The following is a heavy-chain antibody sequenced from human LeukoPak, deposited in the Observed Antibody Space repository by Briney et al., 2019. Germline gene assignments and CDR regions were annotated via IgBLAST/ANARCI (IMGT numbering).Heavy chain of an antibody. CDR2: IYTSGST. V-gene: IGHV4-61*02. D-gene: IGHD3-10*01. CDR1: GGSISSGSYY. Sequence: SQTLSLTCTVSGGSISSGSYYWSWIRQPAGKGLEWIGRIYTSGSTNYNPSLKSRVTISVDTSKNQFSLKLSSVTAADPAVYYCARDSSPVARRGNDYWGQGTLVTVSS. J-gene: IGHJ4*02. CDR3: ARDSSPVARRGNDY.